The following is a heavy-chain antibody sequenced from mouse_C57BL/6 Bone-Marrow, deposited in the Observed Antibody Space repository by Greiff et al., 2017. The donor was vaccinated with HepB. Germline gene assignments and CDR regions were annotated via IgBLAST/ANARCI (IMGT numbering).Heavy chain of an antibody. CDR3: ARSNGAWFAY. J-gene: IGHJ3*01. CDR1: GYTFTRYW. Sequence: QQSCKASGYTFTRYWMHWVKQRPGQGLEWIGEIDPSDSYTNYNQKFKGKSTLTVDKSSSTACMQLSSLTSEDSAVYYCARSNGAWFAYWGQGTLVTVSA. CDR2: IDPSDSYT. V-gene: IGHV1-69*01.